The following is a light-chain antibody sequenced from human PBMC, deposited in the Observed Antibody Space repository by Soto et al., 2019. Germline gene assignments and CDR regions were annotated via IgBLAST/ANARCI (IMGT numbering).Light chain of an antibody. V-gene: IGKV1-5*03. J-gene: IGKJ1*01. CDR2: EAS. CDR1: QSVSSW. Sequence: SPSAVSANIGDRVTITCRASQSVSSWLAWYQQKPGKAPKLLIYEASSLESGVPSRFSGSGSGTEFTLTISCLQPDDFATYYSQLSNSYSWRFGQGTKVAIK. CDR3: QLSNSYSWR.